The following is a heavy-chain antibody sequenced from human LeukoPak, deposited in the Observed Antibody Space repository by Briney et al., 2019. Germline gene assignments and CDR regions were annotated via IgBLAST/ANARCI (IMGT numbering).Heavy chain of an antibody. D-gene: IGHD7-27*01. CDR1: GGSISSYY. CDR2: IYYSGST. Sequence: SETLSLTCTVSGGSISSYYWSWIRQPPGKGLEWIGYIYYSGSTNYNPSLKSRVTISVDTSKNQFSLKLSSVTAADTAVYYCARRTGDRGPHIDYWGQGTLVTVSS. J-gene: IGHJ4*02. V-gene: IGHV4-59*08. CDR3: ARRTGDRGPHIDY.